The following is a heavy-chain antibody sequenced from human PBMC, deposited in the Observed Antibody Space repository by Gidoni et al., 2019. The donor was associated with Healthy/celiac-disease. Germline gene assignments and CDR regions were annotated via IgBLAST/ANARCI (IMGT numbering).Heavy chain of an antibody. V-gene: IGHV3-9*02. D-gene: IGHD6-6*01. CDR2: ISWNGGSI. CDR1: GSTSDDYA. Sequence: EVQLVESGGGLVQPGRSLRLSCAASGSTSDDYAMHWVRQAPGKGLEWVSGISWNGGSIGYADSEKGRFTLSRDNAKNALYLQMNSLRAEDTALYYCAKALLEYSSSSGLDYWGQGTLVTVSS. CDR3: AKALLEYSSSSGLDY. J-gene: IGHJ4*02.